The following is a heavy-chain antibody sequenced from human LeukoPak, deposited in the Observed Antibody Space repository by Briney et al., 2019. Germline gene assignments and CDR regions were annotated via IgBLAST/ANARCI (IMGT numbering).Heavy chain of an antibody. J-gene: IGHJ6*02. V-gene: IGHV4-59*08. CDR1: GGSISSYY. Sequence: SETLSLTCTVSGGSISSYYWSWIRQPPGKGLEWIGYIYYSGSTNYNPSLKSRVTISVDTSKNQFSLKLSSVTAADTAVYYCARRSSGSRGYYYGMDVWGQGTTVTVSS. CDR3: ARRSSGSRGYYYGMDV. D-gene: IGHD3-10*01. CDR2: IYYSGST.